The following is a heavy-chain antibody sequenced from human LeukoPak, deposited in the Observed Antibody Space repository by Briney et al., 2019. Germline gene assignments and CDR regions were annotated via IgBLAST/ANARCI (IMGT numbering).Heavy chain of an antibody. CDR2: IKQDGSEK. V-gene: IGHV3-7*01. CDR3: AREGRESAGFDY. D-gene: IGHD6-13*01. Sequence: PGGSLRLSCAASGFTFSSYWMSWVRQAPGKGLEWVANIKQDGSEKYYVDSVKGRFTISRDNAKNSLYLQTNSLRGEDTAVYHCAREGRESAGFDYWGQGTLVTVSS. CDR1: GFTFSSYW. J-gene: IGHJ4*02.